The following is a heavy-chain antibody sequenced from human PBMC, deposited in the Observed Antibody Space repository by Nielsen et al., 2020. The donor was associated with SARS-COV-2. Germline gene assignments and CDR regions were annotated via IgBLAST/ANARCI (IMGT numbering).Heavy chain of an antibody. V-gene: IGHV3-23*01. Sequence: GGSLRLSCEASGFTFSSYVISWVRQGPGKGLEWVSSISGSGGSTYYTDSLKGRFTISRDNSRNTLYLQMNSLRGEDTAVYYCAKSLSGRNAFDIWGQGTMVTVSS. CDR3: AKSLSGRNAFDI. J-gene: IGHJ3*02. D-gene: IGHD3-9*01. CDR1: GFTFSSYV. CDR2: ISGSGGST.